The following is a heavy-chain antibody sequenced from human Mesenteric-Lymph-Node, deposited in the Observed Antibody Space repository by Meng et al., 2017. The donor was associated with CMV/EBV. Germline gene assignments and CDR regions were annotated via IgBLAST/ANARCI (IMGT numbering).Heavy chain of an antibody. Sequence: GESLKISCAASGFTFSSYAMSWVRQTPGKGLEWVSSISGSGDNTYYADSVQGRFTISRDNSKNTLYLQMNSLRSEDTALYSCAKLGYCSSTSCFWGFIGYWGQGTLVTVSS. J-gene: IGHJ4*02. CDR1: GFTFSSYA. CDR3: AKLGYCSSTSCFWGFIGY. CDR2: ISGSGDNT. V-gene: IGHV3-23*01. D-gene: IGHD2-2*01.